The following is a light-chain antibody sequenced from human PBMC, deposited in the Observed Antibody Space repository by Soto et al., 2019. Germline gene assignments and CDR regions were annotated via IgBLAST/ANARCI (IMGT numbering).Light chain of an antibody. CDR2: EVS. CDR1: SSDVGRYNY. Sequence: QSALTQPASVSGSPGQSITISCTGASSDVGRYNYVSWYQLHPGKAPKLIIYEVSNRPSGVSNRFSGSKSGNTASLTNSGLRAEDEADYYCNSYTSSTAYVFGTGTKLTVL. J-gene: IGLJ1*01. V-gene: IGLV2-14*01. CDR3: NSYTSSTAYV.